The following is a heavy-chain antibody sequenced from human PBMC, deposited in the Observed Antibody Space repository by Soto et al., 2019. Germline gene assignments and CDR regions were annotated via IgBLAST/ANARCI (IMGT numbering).Heavy chain of an antibody. V-gene: IGHV4-59*01. CDR2: IYYSGST. Sequence: SETLSLTCTVSGGSISSYYWSWIRQPPGKGLEWIGYIYYSGSTNYNPSLKSRVTISVDTSKNQFSLKLSSVTAADTAVYYCARVLCLKKGATPTYYFDYWGQGTLVTVSS. CDR3: ARVLCLKKGATPTYYFDY. CDR1: GGSISSYY. J-gene: IGHJ4*02. D-gene: IGHD1-26*01.